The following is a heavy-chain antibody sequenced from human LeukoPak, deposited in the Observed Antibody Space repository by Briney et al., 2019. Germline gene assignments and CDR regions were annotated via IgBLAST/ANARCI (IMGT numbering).Heavy chain of an antibody. CDR1: GFTFNNYG. V-gene: IGHV3-30*02. CDR2: IRYNGNNQ. D-gene: IGHD5-18*01. CDR3: ANDLGWIQLNLG. Sequence: GGSLRLSCAASGFTFNNYGMHWVRQAPGKGLEWVAFIRYNGNNQYYADSVKGRFTISRDNPKNTLYLQMNSLKGDDTAVYYCANDLGWIQLNLGRGQGTLVTVSS. J-gene: IGHJ4*02.